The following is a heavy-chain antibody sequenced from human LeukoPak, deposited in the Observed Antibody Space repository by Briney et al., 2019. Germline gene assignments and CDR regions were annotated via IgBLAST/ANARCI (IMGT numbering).Heavy chain of an antibody. Sequence: GGSLRLSCAASGFTFSSYSMNWVRQAPGKGLEWVSSISSSGSYIYSADSVKGRFTISRDNAKNSLYLQMNSLRAEDTAVYYCARDLSPYYYGSGSWWVDYWGQGTLVTVSS. CDR3: ARDLSPYYYGSGSWWVDY. V-gene: IGHV3-21*01. CDR2: ISSSGSYI. D-gene: IGHD3-10*01. CDR1: GFTFSSYS. J-gene: IGHJ4*02.